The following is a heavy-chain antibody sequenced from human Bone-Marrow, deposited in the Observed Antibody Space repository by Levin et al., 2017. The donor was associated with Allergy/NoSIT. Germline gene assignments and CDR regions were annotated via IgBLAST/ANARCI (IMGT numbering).Heavy chain of an antibody. J-gene: IGHJ6*02. D-gene: IGHD6-13*01. Sequence: GESLKISCAASGFTFSSYGMHWVRQAPGKGLEWVAVISYDGSNKYYADSVKGRFTISRDNSKNTLYLQMNSLRAEDTAVYYCAKTKYSSSWPSAIRAMNYYYYGMDVWGQGTTVTVSS. V-gene: IGHV3-30*18. CDR2: ISYDGSNK. CDR3: AKTKYSSSWPSAIRAMNYYYYGMDV. CDR1: GFTFSSYG.